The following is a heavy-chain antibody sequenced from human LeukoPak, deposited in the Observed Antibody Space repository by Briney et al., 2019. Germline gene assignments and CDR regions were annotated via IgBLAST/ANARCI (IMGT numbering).Heavy chain of an antibody. CDR3: ARDWPAARYYFDY. D-gene: IGHD2-2*01. V-gene: IGHV3-74*01. Sequence: PGGSLRLSCADSGFTFTSYWMHWVRQVPGKGLVWVSRINSDGSFTNYADSVKGRFTISRDNAKSTLYLQMNSLRVEDTAVYFCARDWPAARYYFDYWGQGTLVSVSS. CDR1: GFTFTSYW. CDR2: INSDGSFT. J-gene: IGHJ4*02.